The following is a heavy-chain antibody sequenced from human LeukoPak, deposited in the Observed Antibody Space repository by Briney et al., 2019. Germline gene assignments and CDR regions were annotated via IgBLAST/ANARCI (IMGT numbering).Heavy chain of an antibody. CDR3: ARDTPQHLKRFDL. V-gene: IGHV1-18*01. CDR1: GYSLDRFG. CDR2: INTYNGKT. D-gene: IGHD6-13*01. J-gene: IGHJ4*02. Sequence: ASVKVSCKASGYSLDRFGITWVRQAPGQGLECLGWINTYNGKTKYGEKFQGRVTLTTDTSMSTVYMELTSLTSDDTAVYFCARDTPQHLKRFDLWGQGTLVTVSS.